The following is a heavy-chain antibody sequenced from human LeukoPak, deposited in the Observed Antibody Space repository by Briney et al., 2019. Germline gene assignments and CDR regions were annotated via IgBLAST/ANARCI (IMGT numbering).Heavy chain of an antibody. D-gene: IGHD5-24*01. Sequence: GGSLRLSCPGSGFTLSSAWMTWVRQIPGKGLEWVGHIKSRTDGGTTDYAAPVKGRFTISRDDSKNTVYLQMNSLKAEDSAVYFCATEFYSNGYNFWGQGTLVIVSS. V-gene: IGHV3-15*01. CDR3: ATEFYSNGYNF. CDR2: IKSRTDGGTT. CDR1: GFTLSSAW. J-gene: IGHJ4*02.